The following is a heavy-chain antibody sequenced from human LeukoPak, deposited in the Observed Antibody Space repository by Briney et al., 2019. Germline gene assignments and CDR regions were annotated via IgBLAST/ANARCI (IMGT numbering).Heavy chain of an antibody. J-gene: IGHJ4*02. V-gene: IGHV3-7*05. D-gene: IGHD6-13*01. CDR2: IKHDGSVK. CDR1: GFTFSTYA. CDR3: ARDDSYSSDY. Sequence: GGSLRLSCVASGFTFSTYAMTWVRQAPGKGLEWVANIKHDGSVKYYVDSVKGRFTISRDNAKNSLYLQMNSLRAEDTAVYFCARDDSYSSDYWGQGALVIVSS.